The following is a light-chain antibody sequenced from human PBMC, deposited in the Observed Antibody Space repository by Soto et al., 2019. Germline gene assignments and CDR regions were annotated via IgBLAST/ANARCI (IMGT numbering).Light chain of an antibody. V-gene: IGKV3-20*01. Sequence: EIVLAHAPASLSLSPGERATLSCRASQSVSSSLAWYQQKPGQAPRLLIYGASNRATGIPDRFSGSGSGTDFTLTISRLEPEDFAVYYCQQYGSSGTFGQGTKVDIK. CDR1: QSVSSS. CDR3: QQYGSSGT. CDR2: GAS. J-gene: IGKJ1*01.